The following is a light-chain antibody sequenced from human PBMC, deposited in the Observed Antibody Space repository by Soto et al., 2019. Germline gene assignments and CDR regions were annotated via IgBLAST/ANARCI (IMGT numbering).Light chain of an antibody. J-gene: IGLJ1*01. CDR1: SSDIGSYDY. CDR3: SSFTSTSTRL. CDR2: EVT. Sequence: LTQPASVSGSPGQSITISCTGTSSDIGSYDYVSWYQQHPGKAPNLIIYEVTDRHSGVSNRFSGSKSGNTASLTISGLQAEDEADYYCSSFTSTSTRLFGSGTKVTVL. V-gene: IGLV2-14*01.